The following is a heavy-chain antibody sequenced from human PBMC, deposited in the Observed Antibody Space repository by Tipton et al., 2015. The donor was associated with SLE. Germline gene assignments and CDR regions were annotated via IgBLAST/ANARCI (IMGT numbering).Heavy chain of an antibody. Sequence: TLSLTCTVSGGSISSSSYYWGWIRQPPGKGLEWIGSIYYSGSTYYNPSLKSRVTISVDTSKSQFSLKLSSVTAADTAVFYCARGEGYKGFYFIDVWGRGTKVTVPS. V-gene: IGHV4-39*07. CDR1: GGSISSSSYY. CDR3: ARGEGYKGFYFIDV. J-gene: IGHJ6*04. D-gene: IGHD5-24*01. CDR2: IYYSGST.